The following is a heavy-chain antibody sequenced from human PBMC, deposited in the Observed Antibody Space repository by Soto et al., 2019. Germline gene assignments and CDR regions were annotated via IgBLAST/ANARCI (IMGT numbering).Heavy chain of an antibody. V-gene: IGHV5-51*01. CDR2: IYPGDSDT. D-gene: IGHD2-2*01. CDR1: GYSFTSYW. Sequence: GESLKISCKGSGYSFTSYWIGWVRQMPGKGLEWMGIIYPGDSDTRYSPSFQGQVTISADKSISTAYLQWSSLKASDTAMYYCATTYCSSTSCYPSEYYFDYWGQGTLVTVSS. J-gene: IGHJ4*02. CDR3: ATTYCSSTSCYPSEYYFDY.